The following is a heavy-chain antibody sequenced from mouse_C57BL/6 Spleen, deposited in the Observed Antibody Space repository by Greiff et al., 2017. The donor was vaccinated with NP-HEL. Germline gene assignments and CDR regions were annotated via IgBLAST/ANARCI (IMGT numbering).Heavy chain of an antibody. CDR3: ARSWTTVVATDAMDY. Sequence: EVQLQQSGPVLVKPGASVKMSCKASGYTFTDYYMNWVKQSHGKSLEWIGVINPYNGGTSYNQKFQGKATLTVAKSSSTAYMELNSLTSEDSAVYDCARSWTTVVATDAMDYWGQGTSVTVAS. CDR2: INPYNGGT. CDR1: GYTFTDYY. D-gene: IGHD1-1*01. J-gene: IGHJ4*01. V-gene: IGHV1-19*01.